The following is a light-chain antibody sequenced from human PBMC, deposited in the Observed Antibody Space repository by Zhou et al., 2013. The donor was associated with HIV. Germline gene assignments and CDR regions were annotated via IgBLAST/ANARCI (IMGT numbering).Light chain of an antibody. Sequence: IRMTQSPSSFSASTGDRVTVSCRASQDISTYVAWYQQKLGKTPRLLIYAASTLQSGVPSRFSGTGSGTDFTLTISCLQSEDFATYYCQQYKIYPLTFGGGTKVEI. J-gene: IGKJ4*01. V-gene: IGKV1-8*01. CDR2: AAS. CDR1: QDISTY. CDR3: QQYKIYPLT.